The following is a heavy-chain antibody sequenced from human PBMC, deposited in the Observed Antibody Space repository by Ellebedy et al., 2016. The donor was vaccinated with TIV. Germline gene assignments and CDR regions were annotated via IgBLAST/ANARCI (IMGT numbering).Heavy chain of an antibody. D-gene: IGHD3-3*01. V-gene: IGHV4-39*01. CDR1: GGSISSSSYY. J-gene: IGHJ4*02. CDR3: ARRKVTIPRADAYFDY. Sequence: GSLRLXXTVSGGSISSSSYYWGWIRQPPGKGLEWIGSIYYSGNTYYNPPLKSRVTISIDTSKNQFSLRLSSVTAADTAIYRCARRKVTIPRADAYFDYWGQGILVTVSS. CDR2: IYYSGNT.